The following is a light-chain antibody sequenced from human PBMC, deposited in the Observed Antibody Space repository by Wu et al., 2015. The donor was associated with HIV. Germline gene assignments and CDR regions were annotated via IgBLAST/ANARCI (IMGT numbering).Light chain of an antibody. Sequence: ETVMTQSPATLSVSPGERATLSCRASQNVSSNLAWYQQKRGQAPRLLIYGASTGATGIPDRFSGSGSGTEFTLTISSLQSEDFAVYYCQQYNNWPQSFGQGTKLEIK. V-gene: IGKV3-15*01. CDR2: GAS. CDR3: QQYNNWPQS. CDR1: QNVSSN. J-gene: IGKJ2*03.